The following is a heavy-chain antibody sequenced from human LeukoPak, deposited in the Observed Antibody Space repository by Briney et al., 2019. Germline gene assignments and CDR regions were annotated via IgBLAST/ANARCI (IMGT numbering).Heavy chain of an antibody. D-gene: IGHD6-13*01. CDR1: GYTFTSTD. CDR2: MNTNTDQT. Sequence: ASLMVSCKASGYTFTSTDINWVRHPTGQGLEWMGWMNTNTDQTGYARNFQGTVTMTKNISISTAYMEVSSLTYEDTAIYYCARGRPGLASAGIYDFWGQGTLISVSS. J-gene: IGHJ4*02. V-gene: IGHV1-8*01. CDR3: ARGRPGLASAGIYDF.